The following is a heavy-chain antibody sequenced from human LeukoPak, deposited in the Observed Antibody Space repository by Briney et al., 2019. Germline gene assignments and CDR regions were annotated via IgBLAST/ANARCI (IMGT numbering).Heavy chain of an antibody. CDR3: ARRKAYYYGSGSYSGYYYYYYMDV. D-gene: IGHD3-10*01. CDR1: GGSFSGYY. CDR2: INHSGST. J-gene: IGHJ6*03. Sequence: SETLSLTCAVYGGSFSGYYWSWIRQPPGKGLEWIGEINHSGSTNYNPSLKSRFTISVDTSKNQLSLKLSSVTAADTAVYYCARRKAYYYGSGSYSGYYYYYYMDVWGKGATVTVSS. V-gene: IGHV4-34*01.